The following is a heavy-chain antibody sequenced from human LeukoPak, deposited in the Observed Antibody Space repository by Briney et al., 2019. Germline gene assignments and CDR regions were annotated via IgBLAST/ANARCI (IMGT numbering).Heavy chain of an antibody. J-gene: IGHJ2*01. Sequence: PGGTLRLSCAASGFTFSSYGMSWVRQAPGKGLEWVSAISGSGGSTYYADSVKGRFTISRDNSKNTLYLQMNSLRAEDTAVYYCAKDHCSSTSCYYWYFDLWGRGTLVTVSS. V-gene: IGHV3-23*01. CDR2: ISGSGGST. CDR3: AKDHCSSTSCYYWYFDL. CDR1: GFTFSSYG. D-gene: IGHD2-2*01.